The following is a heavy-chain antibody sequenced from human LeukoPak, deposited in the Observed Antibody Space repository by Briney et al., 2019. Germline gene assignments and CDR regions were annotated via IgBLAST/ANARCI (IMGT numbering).Heavy chain of an antibody. CDR2: ISSSSSYI. CDR3: AGGGGEWELPQGDYYYYYMDV. J-gene: IGHJ6*03. CDR1: GFTFSSYS. V-gene: IGHV3-21*01. Sequence: GGSLRLSCAASGFTFSSYSMNWVRQAPGKGLEWVSSISSSSSYIYYADSVKGRFTISRDNAKNSLYLQMNSLRAEDTAVYYCAGGGGEWELPQGDYYYYYMDVWGKGTTVTVSS. D-gene: IGHD1-26*01.